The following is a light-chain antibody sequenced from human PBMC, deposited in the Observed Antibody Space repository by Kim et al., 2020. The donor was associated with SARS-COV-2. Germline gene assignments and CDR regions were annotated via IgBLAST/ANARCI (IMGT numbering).Light chain of an antibody. J-gene: IGKJ2*01. Sequence: DIQMTQFPSTLSASVGDRVTITCWASQTISPWLAWYQQKPGKAPKLLIYKASTLESGVPSRFSGSGSRTEFTLTISSLQPDDFATYYCQHYNTDSPITFGQGTKLEI. V-gene: IGKV1-5*03. CDR1: QTISPW. CDR2: KAS. CDR3: QHYNTDSPIT.